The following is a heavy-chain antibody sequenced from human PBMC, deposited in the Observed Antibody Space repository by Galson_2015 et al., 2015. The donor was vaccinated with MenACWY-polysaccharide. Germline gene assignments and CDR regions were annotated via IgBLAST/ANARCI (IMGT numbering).Heavy chain of an antibody. CDR3: AKGSYRANAVLSYYYYYMDA. D-gene: IGHD4/OR15-4a*01. Sequence: SLRLSCAAPAFDFNKYVMNWVRQPPGKGLQWVSSITPTGGTPYYADSVRGRFTITRDNSKNTLYLQMNSLGAEDTAVYYCAKGSYRANAVLSYYYYYMDAWGKGTTVAVSS. J-gene: IGHJ6*03. V-gene: IGHV3-23*01. CDR1: AFDFNKYV. CDR2: ITPTGGTP.